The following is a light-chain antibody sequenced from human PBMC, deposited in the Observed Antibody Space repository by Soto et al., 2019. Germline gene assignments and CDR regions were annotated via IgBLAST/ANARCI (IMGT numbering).Light chain of an antibody. CDR1: SSDVGGYNY. V-gene: IGLV2-14*01. Sequence: QSVLTQPASVSGSPVQSITISCTGTSSDVGGYNYVSWYQQHPGKAPKLMIYEVSNRPSGVSNRFSGSKSGNTASLTISGLQAEDEADYYCSSYIIRRTPNYIFGTGTKLTVL. CDR3: SSYIIRRTPNYI. J-gene: IGLJ1*01. CDR2: EVS.